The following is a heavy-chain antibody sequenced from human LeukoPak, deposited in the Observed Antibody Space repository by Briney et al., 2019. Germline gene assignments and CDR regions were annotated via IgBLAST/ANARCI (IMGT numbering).Heavy chain of an antibody. CDR3: ARGGLPPRRANDY. CDR2: MNPNSGNT. Sequence: AASVKVSCKASGYTFTSYDINWVRQATGQGLEWMGWMNPNSGNTGYAQKFQGRVTMTRDTSTSTVYMELSSLRSEDTAVYYCARGGLPPRRANDYWGQGTLVTVSS. J-gene: IGHJ4*02. D-gene: IGHD5/OR15-5a*01. CDR1: GYTFTSYD. V-gene: IGHV1-8*01.